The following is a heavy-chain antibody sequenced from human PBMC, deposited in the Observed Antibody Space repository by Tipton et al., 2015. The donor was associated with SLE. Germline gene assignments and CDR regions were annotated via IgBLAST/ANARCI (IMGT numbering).Heavy chain of an antibody. CDR2: IYYSGST. V-gene: IGHV4-59*11. CDR3: AVIDWFDY. D-gene: IGHD3-9*01. J-gene: IGHJ4*02. CDR1: GGSISSHY. Sequence: TLSLTCTVSGGSISSHYWSWIRQPPGKGLEWIGYIYYSGSTNYNPSLKSRVTISVDTSKNQFSLKLSSVTAADTAVYYCAVIDWFDYWGQGTLVTVSS.